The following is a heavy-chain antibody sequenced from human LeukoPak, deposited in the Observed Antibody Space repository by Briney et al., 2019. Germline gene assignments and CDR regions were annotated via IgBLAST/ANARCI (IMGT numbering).Heavy chain of an antibody. V-gene: IGHV3-11*01. CDR2: ISSSGSTI. D-gene: IGHD5-24*01. CDR3: ASGTNGYNSYYYYYYMDV. J-gene: IGHJ6*03. CDR1: GFTFSDYY. Sequence: PGGSLRLSCAASGFTFSDYYMSWIRQAPGKGLEWVSYISSSGSTIYYADSVKGRFTISRDNAKNSLYLQMNSLRAEDTAVYYCASGTNGYNSYYYYYYMDVWGKGTTVTVSS.